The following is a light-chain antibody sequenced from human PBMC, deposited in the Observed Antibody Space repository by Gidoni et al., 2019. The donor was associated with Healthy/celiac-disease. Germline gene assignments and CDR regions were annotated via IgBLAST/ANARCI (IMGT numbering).Light chain of an antibody. V-gene: IGKV1-5*03. CDR2: KAS. CDR1: QSISSW. CDR3: QQYNSYSPWT. J-gene: IGKJ1*01. Sequence: DTQMTPSPSTLSASVGDGVTITCRASQSISSWLAWYQQKPGKAPQLLIYKASSLESGVPSRFSGSGSGTEFTLTIISLQPDDFATDYCQQYNSYSPWTFGQGTKVEIK.